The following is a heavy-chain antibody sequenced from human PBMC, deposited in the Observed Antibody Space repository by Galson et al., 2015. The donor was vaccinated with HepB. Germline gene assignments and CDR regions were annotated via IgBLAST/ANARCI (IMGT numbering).Heavy chain of an antibody. J-gene: IGHJ6*02. D-gene: IGHD4-11*01. CDR3: ARMDSNSGGLAPSFYYYYGMDV. CDR1: GGTFSSYA. CDR2: IIPIFGTA. Sequence: SVKVSCKASGGTFSSYAISWVRQAPGQGLGWMGGIIPIFGTANYAQKFQGGVTITADESTSTAYMELNSLRSEDTAVYYCARMDSNSGGLAPSFYYYYGMDVWGQGTTVTVSS. V-gene: IGHV1-69*13.